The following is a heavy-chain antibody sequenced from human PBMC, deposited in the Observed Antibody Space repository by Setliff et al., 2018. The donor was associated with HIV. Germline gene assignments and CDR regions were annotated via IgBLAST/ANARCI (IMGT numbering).Heavy chain of an antibody. CDR2: IYNNENT. Sequence: SETLSLTCTVSGGSISSYYWSWIRQPPGKGLECIGYIYNNENTNYNLSLKSRVTISVDTSKNQFSLKLSSVTAADTAVYYCARGGLRLGELSLFRDSWGQGVLVTVSS. J-gene: IGHJ4*02. CDR1: GGSISSYY. D-gene: IGHD3-16*02. CDR3: ARGGLRLGELSLFRDS. V-gene: IGHV4-59*01.